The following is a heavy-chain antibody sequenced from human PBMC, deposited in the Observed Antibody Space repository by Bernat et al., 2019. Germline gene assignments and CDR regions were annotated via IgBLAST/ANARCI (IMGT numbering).Heavy chain of an antibody. V-gene: IGHV3-15*01. J-gene: IGHJ4*02. CDR1: GFTFSNDW. CDR3: TTAFSSIYYGSWSYYNKVAPTLGY. Sequence: EVQLVESGGGLVKPGGSLRLSCAASGFTFSNDWMSWVRQAPGKGLEWVGRITSKTDGGSTDYSATVKGRFTISRDDSKNALYLQMNSLKTEDTSVYYCTTAFSSIYYGSWSYYNKVAPTLGYWGQGTLVTVSS. D-gene: IGHD3-10*01. CDR2: ITSKTDGGST.